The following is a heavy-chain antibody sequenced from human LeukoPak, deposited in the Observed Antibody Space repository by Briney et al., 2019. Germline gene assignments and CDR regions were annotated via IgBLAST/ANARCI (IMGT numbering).Heavy chain of an antibody. V-gene: IGHV1-8*01. CDR2: MNPNSGNT. CDR1: GYTFTSYD. Sequence: GASVKVSCKASGYTFTSYDINWVRQATGQGLEWMGWMNPNSGNTGYAQKFQGRVTMTRNTSISTAYMELSSLRSEDTAVYYCVRWVWYYYGMDVRGQGTTVTVSS. J-gene: IGHJ6*02. CDR3: VRWVWYYYGMDV. D-gene: IGHD2-21*01.